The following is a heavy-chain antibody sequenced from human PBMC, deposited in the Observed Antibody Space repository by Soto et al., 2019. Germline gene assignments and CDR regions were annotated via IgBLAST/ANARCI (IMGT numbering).Heavy chain of an antibody. CDR3: TTDTRKYYYYYMDV. J-gene: IGHJ6*03. CDR1: GFTFSNAW. CDR2: IKSKTDGGTT. Sequence: GGSLRLSCGASGFTFSNAWMSWVRQAPGKGLEWVGRIKSKTDGGTTDYAAPVKGRFTISRDDSKNTLYLQMNSLKTEDTAVYYCTTDTRKYYYYYMDVWGKGTTVTVSS. V-gene: IGHV3-15*01. D-gene: IGHD2-2*01.